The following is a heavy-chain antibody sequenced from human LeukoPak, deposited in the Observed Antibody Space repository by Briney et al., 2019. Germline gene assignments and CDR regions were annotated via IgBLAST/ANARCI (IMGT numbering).Heavy chain of an antibody. CDR2: ISGSGGST. D-gene: IGHD5-18*01. J-gene: IGHJ4*02. CDR1: GFTFSSYA. V-gene: IGHV3-23*01. CDR3: AKDQRVTAMVPFHFDY. Sequence: GGSLRLSCAASGFTFSSYAMSWVRQAPGKGLEWVSAISGSGGSTYYADSVKGRFTISRDNSKNTLYLQMNSLRAEDTAVYYCAKDQRVTAMVPFHFDYWGQGTLVTVSS.